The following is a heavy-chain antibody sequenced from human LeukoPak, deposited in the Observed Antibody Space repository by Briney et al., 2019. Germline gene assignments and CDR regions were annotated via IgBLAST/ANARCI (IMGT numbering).Heavy chain of an antibody. Sequence: GGSLRLSCAASGFTVSSNYMSWVRQAPGKGLVWVSRIDSDGYSTAYADSVKGRFTISRDNAKNTLYLQMNSLRAEDTAVYYCASEGTTGTTWGPDYWGQGTLVTVSS. V-gene: IGHV3-74*01. CDR2: IDSDGYST. CDR1: GFTVSSNY. D-gene: IGHD1-1*01. J-gene: IGHJ4*02. CDR3: ASEGTTGTTWGPDY.